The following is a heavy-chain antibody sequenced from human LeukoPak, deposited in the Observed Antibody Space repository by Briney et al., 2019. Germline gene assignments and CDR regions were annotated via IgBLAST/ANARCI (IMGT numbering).Heavy chain of an antibody. D-gene: IGHD2-2*01. J-gene: IGHJ4*02. CDR2: ISSSSSYI. Sequence: PGGSLTLSCAASGFTFSSYSMNWVRQAPGKGLEWVSSISSSSSYIYYADSVKGRFTISRDNAKNSLYLQMNSLRAEDTAVYYCARGRCVGSTSCYYFDYWGQGTLVTVSS. CDR1: GFTFSSYS. CDR3: ARGRCVGSTSCYYFDY. V-gene: IGHV3-21*01.